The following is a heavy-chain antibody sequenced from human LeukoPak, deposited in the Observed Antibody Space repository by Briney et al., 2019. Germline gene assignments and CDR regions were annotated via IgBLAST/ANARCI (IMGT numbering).Heavy chain of an antibody. Sequence: ASVTVSCKVSGYTLTELSMHWVRQAPGKGLEWMGGFHPEDGETIYAQKFQGRVTMTEDTSTDTAYMELSSLRSEDTAVYYCATAIDPGKENYYYYYYMDVWGKGTTVTVSS. CDR2: FHPEDGET. D-gene: IGHD2-21*01. CDR1: GYTLTELS. V-gene: IGHV1-24*01. CDR3: ATAIDPGKENYYYYYYMDV. J-gene: IGHJ6*03.